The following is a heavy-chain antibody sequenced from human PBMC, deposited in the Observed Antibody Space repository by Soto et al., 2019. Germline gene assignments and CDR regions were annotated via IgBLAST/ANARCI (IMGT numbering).Heavy chain of an antibody. V-gene: IGHV4-59*01. J-gene: IGHJ4*02. Sequence: SETLSLTCTVSGGSISSYYWSWIRQPPGKGLEWIGYIYYSGSTNYNPSLKSRVTISVDTSKNQFSLKLSSVTAADTAVYYCARYKDGYRQAFDYWGQGTLVTVSS. CDR3: ARYKDGYRQAFDY. CDR1: GGSISSYY. D-gene: IGHD5-12*01. CDR2: IYYSGST.